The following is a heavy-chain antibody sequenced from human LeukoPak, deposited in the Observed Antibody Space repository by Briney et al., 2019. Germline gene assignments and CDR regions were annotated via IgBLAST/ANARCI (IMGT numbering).Heavy chain of an antibody. D-gene: IGHD4-17*01. J-gene: IGHJ1*01. Sequence: PGGSLRLSCTVSGFTVSSNSMSWVRQAPGKGLEWVSFIYSGGNTHYSDSVKGRFTISRDNSKNTLYLQMNSLRAEDTAVYYCAKEIYGDPTGGRFQHWGQGTLVTVSS. CDR3: AKEIYGDPTGGRFQH. CDR1: GFTVSSNS. CDR2: IYSGGNT. V-gene: IGHV3-53*05.